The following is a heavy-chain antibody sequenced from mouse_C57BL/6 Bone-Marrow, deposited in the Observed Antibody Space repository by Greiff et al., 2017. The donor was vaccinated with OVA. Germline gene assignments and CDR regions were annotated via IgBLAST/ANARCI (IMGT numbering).Heavy chain of an antibody. CDR2: ISNGGGST. Sequence: EVKLMESGGGLVQPGGSLKLSCAASGFTFSDYYMYWVRQTPEKRLEWVAYISNGGGSTYYPDTVKGRFTISRDNAKNTRYLQMSRLKSEDTAMYYCASPLYYGYGDGFAYWGQGTLVTVSA. D-gene: IGHD2-2*01. CDR3: ASPLYYGYGDGFAY. CDR1: GFTFSDYY. J-gene: IGHJ3*01. V-gene: IGHV5-12*01.